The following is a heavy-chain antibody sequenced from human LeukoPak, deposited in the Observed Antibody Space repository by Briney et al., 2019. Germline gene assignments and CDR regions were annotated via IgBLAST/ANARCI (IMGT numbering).Heavy chain of an antibody. CDR3: AKDTPPLWFGELIVRPPGWFDP. CDR1: GFTFSSYG. CDR2: IRYDGSNK. J-gene: IGHJ5*02. Sequence: GGSLRLSCAASGFTFSSYGMHWVRQAPGKGLEWVAFIRYDGSNKYYAGSVKGRFTISRDNSKNTLYLQMNSLRAEDTAVYYCAKDTPPLWFGELIVRPPGWFDPWGQGTLVTVSS. V-gene: IGHV3-30*02. D-gene: IGHD3-10*01.